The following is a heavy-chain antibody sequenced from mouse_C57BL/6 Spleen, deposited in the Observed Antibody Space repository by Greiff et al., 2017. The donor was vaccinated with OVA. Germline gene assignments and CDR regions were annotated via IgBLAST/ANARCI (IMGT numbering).Heavy chain of an antibody. D-gene: IGHD1-1*01. CDR1: GYTFTTYP. V-gene: IGHV1-47*01. Sequence: QVQLKESGAELVKPGASVKMSCKASGYTFTTYPIEWMKQNHGKSLEWIGNFHPYNDDTKYNEKFKGKATLTVEKSSSTVYLELSRLTSDDSAVYYCARVGSSLYAMDYWGQGTSVTVSS. CDR2: FHPYNDDT. J-gene: IGHJ4*01. CDR3: ARVGSSLYAMDY.